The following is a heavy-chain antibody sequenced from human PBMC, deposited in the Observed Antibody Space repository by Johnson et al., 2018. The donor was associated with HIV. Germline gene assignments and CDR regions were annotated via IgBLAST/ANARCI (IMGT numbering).Heavy chain of an antibody. J-gene: IGHJ3*02. Sequence: QVQLVESGGGVDQPGRSLRLSCAASGFTFNSYAMHWVCQAPGKGLAWVAVISYDGSNQYYADYVKGRFTISRDNSKNTLYLQMNSLRAEDTAVYYCARATDQRLDAFDIWGQGTMVTVSS. D-gene: IGHD6-25*01. CDR3: ARATDQRLDAFDI. CDR1: GFTFNSYA. V-gene: IGHV3-30-3*01. CDR2: ISYDGSNQ.